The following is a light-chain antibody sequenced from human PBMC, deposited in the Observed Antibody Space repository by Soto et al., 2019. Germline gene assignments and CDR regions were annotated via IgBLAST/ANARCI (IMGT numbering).Light chain of an antibody. CDR3: QQYGGSPWT. CDR2: GSS. CDR1: QRISISY. J-gene: IGKJ1*01. Sequence: IVLTQSPATLSVSPGERATLSCRASQRISISYLAWYQQKPGQAPRLLIYGSSTRATGIPDRFSGSGSETDFTLTISRLEPEDFAVYYCQQYGGSPWTFGQGTKVDIK. V-gene: IGKV3-20*01.